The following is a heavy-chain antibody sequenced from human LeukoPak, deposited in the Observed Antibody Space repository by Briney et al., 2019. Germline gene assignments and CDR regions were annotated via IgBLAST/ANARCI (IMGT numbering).Heavy chain of an antibody. J-gene: IGHJ6*02. Sequence: PGGSLRLSCVASGFTFSSYRMHWVRQAPGKGLVWVSRINSDGSSTSYADSVKGRFTISRDNAKNTPYLQMNSLRAEDTAVYYCARADYGDSYYYYGMDVWGQGTTVTVSS. CDR1: GFTFSSYR. CDR2: INSDGSST. CDR3: ARADYGDSYYYYGMDV. D-gene: IGHD4-17*01. V-gene: IGHV3-74*01.